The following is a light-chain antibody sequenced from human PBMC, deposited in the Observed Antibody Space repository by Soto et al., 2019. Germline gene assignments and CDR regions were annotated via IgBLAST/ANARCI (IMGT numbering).Light chain of an antibody. CDR1: QSVSSSY. CDR2: GAS. Sequence: EIVLTQSPGTLSLSPGERATLSCRASQSVSSSYLAWYQQKPGQAPRLLIYGASSMATGISARFSGSGSGTYFTLTISSLEPEDFAVYYCQQYGSSPRTFGQGTKLEIK. V-gene: IGKV3-20*01. CDR3: QQYGSSPRT. J-gene: IGKJ2*02.